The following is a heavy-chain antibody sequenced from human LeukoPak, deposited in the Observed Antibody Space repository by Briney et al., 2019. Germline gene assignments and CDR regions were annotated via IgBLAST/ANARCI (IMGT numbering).Heavy chain of an antibody. J-gene: IGHJ6*02. V-gene: IGHV3-33*01. Sequence: GGSLRLSCAASGFTFSSYGMHWVRQAPGKGLEWVAVIWYDGSNKYYADSVKGRFTISSANSKSTLYLQMNSLRAEDTAVYYCARTPPMSSGSPLYYYYYGMDVWGQGTTVTVSS. D-gene: IGHD3-10*01. CDR3: ARTPPMSSGSPLYYYYYGMDV. CDR1: GFTFSSYG. CDR2: IWYDGSNK.